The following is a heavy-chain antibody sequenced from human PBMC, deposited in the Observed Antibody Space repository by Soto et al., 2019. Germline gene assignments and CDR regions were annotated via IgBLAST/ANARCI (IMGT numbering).Heavy chain of an antibody. J-gene: IGHJ4*02. Sequence: VGSLRLSCAASGFTFSSYGMHWVRQAPGKGLEWVAVISYDGSNKYYADSVKGRFTISRDNSKNTLYLQMNSLRAEDTAVYYCAKVSIGDGYNQTFDYWGQGTLVTVSS. V-gene: IGHV3-30*18. CDR3: AKVSIGDGYNQTFDY. D-gene: IGHD5-12*01. CDR1: GFTFSSYG. CDR2: ISYDGSNK.